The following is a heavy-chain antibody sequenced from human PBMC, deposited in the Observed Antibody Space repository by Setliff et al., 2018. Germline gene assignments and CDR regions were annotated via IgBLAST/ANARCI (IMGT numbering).Heavy chain of an antibody. D-gene: IGHD3-10*01. J-gene: IGHJ3*02. Sequence: SGPTLVNPTQTLTLTCTFSGFSLSTSGMCVSWIRQPPGKALEWLARIDWDDDKYYSTSLKTRLTISKDTSKNQVVLTMPNMDPVDTATYYCARGTYGSGSYYAFDIWGQGTMVTVSS. CDR1: GFSLSTSGMC. CDR2: IDWDDDK. CDR3: ARGTYGSGSYYAFDI. V-gene: IGHV2-70*11.